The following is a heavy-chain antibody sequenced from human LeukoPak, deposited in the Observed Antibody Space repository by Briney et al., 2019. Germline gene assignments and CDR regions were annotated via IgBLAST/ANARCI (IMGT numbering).Heavy chain of an antibody. CDR2: INPNRGDT. CDR3: ARGPYYYDTHFDP. D-gene: IGHD3-22*01. V-gene: IGHV1-2*02. J-gene: IGHJ5*02. Sequence: ASVKVSCKTSGYTFIGYYIHWVRQAPGQGLEWMGYINPNRGDTGYAQKFQGRVTMTRDTSISTAYMDLSSLRSDDTAVYYCARGPYYYDTHFDPWGQGTLVTVYS. CDR1: GYTFIGYY.